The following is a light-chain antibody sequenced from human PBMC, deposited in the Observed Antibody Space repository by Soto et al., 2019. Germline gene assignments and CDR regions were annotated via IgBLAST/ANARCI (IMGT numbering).Light chain of an antibody. CDR1: SSDVGGHDY. J-gene: IGLJ1*01. CDR3: SSYTDSSSFYV. CDR2: EVS. Sequence: QSALTQPASVSGSPGQSITISCNGTSSDVGGHDYVSWYQQHPGKAPKLTIFEVSNRPSGVSNRFSGSKSGNTASLTISGRQAEDEADYYCSSYTDSSSFYVFGSGTKLTVL. V-gene: IGLV2-14*01.